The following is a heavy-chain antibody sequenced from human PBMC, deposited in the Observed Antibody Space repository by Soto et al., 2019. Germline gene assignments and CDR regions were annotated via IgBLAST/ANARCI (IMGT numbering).Heavy chain of an antibody. CDR3: ASQRNYGEHDY. CDR2: VRQDGGQT. J-gene: IGHJ4*02. V-gene: IGHV3-7*01. D-gene: IGHD4-17*01. CDR1: GFSFTTYW. Sequence: EVQVVESGGDLVQPGGSLRLSCGTSGFSFTTYWMSWVRQAPGKGLEWLANVRQDGGQTYYVDSVKGRFVISRDNTKNSVFLQMNSRTVEDTAVYFCASQRNYGEHDYWGQGTLVTVSS.